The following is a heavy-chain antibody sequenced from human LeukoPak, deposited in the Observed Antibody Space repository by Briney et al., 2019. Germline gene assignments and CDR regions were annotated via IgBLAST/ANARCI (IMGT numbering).Heavy chain of an antibody. J-gene: IGHJ4*02. CDR2: LYNAGST. CDR1: GFIVSNNY. D-gene: IGHD6-13*01. V-gene: IGHV3-53*01. Sequence: GGSLRLSCVASGFIVSNNYMSWVRQAPGKGLEWVSVLYNAGSTYYADSVKGRFTISRDNSKNTLYLQVYSLRAEDTAVYYCANIEAPAASLCYWGQGTLVTVSS. CDR3: ANIEAPAASLCY.